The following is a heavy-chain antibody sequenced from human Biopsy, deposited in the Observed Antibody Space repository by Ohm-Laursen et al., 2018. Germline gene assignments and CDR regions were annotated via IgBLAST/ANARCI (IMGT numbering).Heavy chain of an antibody. CDR2: ISPISDTA. CDR3: ARTFGESFYGLSCDP. D-gene: IGHD2/OR15-2a*01. J-gene: IGHJ5*01. Sequence: SVKVSCKTSGATFSSIGITWVRQVPGQGLEWMGRISPISDTAHYAQKFQGRVTISADKSTGTAFMELSSLRSEDTAVYYCARTFGESFYGLSCDPWGQGSLVTVSS. CDR1: GATFSSIG. V-gene: IGHV1-69*04.